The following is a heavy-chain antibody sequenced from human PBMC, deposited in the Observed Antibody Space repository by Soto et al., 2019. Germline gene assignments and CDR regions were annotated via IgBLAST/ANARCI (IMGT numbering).Heavy chain of an antibody. CDR3: ARDYSSGWYLDWFDP. V-gene: IGHV1-18*01. CDR1: GYTFTSYG. J-gene: IGHJ5*02. D-gene: IGHD6-19*01. Sequence: QVQLVQSGAEVKKPGASVKVSCKASGYTFTSYGISWVRQAPGQGLEWMGWISAYNGNTNYAQKLQGRVTVTTDTSTSTAYMELRSLRSDDTAVYYCARDYSSGWYLDWFDPWGQGTLVTVSS. CDR2: ISAYNGNT.